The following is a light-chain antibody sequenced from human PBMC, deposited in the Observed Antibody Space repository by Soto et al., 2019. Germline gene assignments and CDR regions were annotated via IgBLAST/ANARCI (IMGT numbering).Light chain of an antibody. Sequence: IQLTQSPSSLSAFVGDTVTITCRASQGISSYLAWYQQKPGKAPKLLIYAASTLQSGIPSRFSGSGSRTDFTLTTSSLHPEDFATFYCQQLNDYPIPFGQGKGLEIK. V-gene: IGKV1-9*01. CDR1: QGISSY. CDR2: AAS. CDR3: QQLNDYPIP. J-gene: IGKJ5*01.